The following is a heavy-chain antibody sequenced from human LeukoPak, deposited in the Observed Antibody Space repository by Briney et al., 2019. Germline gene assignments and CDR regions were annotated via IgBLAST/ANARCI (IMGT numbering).Heavy chain of an antibody. CDR2: ISSDGSNK. J-gene: IGHJ6*02. D-gene: IGHD2-2*01. V-gene: IGHV3-30*04. CDR3: ARDQCSSTSCYYYYGMDV. Sequence: GSLRLSCAASGFTLSNYAMHWVRQAPGKGLEWVAIISSDGSNKYYADSVKGRFTISRDNSKNTLYLQMNSLRAEDTAVYYCARDQCSSTSCYYYYGMDVWGQGTTVTVSS. CDR1: GFTLSNYA.